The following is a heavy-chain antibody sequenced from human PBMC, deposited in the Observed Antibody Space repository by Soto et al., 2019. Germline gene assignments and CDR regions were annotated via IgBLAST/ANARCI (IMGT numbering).Heavy chain of an antibody. Sequence: ASGRVACKASGSPVPSRYMHWLRQATGQGLEWMGIINPSGGSTSYAQKFQGRVTMTRDTSASTVYMELSSLRSEDTAVYYSARGGIQLWLGSSYYYGMDGWGQGTTVTVS. CDR3: ARGGIQLWLGSSYYYGMDG. CDR1: GSPVPSRY. CDR2: INPSGGST. D-gene: IGHD5-18*01. J-gene: IGHJ6*02. V-gene: IGHV1-46*01.